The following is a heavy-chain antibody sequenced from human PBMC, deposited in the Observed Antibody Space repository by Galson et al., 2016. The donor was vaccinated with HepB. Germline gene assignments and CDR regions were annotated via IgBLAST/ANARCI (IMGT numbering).Heavy chain of an antibody. V-gene: IGHV3-30-3*01. CDR2: ISSEGSRT. Sequence: SLRLSCAASGFTFSSHTMHWVRQAPGKGLEWVAVISSEGSRTDYADSVKGRFTISRDDSENTLYLQMNSLKIEDTAIYYCTISDFSDYWGQGTLVTVSS. CDR3: TISDFSDY. CDR1: GFTFSSHT. J-gene: IGHJ4*02. D-gene: IGHD4-11*01.